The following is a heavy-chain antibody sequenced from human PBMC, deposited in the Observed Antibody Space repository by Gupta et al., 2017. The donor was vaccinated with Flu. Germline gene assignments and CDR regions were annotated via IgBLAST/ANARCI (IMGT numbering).Heavy chain of an antibody. CDR2: IRGKGYGGTT. CDR1: GFPFGDNA. Sequence: EVQLVETGGGLAQPGRSLSLSCTASGFPFGDNAMSWVRQAPGKGLEWVGFIRGKGYGGTTEYAASVKGRFSISRDDSKSIAYLQMSSLKTEDTAVYYCTRGIYDFGDTGFDYWGQGTLVTVSS. V-gene: IGHV3-49*04. J-gene: IGHJ4*02. D-gene: IGHD4-17*01. CDR3: TRGIYDFGDTGFDY.